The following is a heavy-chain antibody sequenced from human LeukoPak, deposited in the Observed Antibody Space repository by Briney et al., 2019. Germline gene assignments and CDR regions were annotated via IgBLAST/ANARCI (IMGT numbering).Heavy chain of an antibody. D-gene: IGHD3-22*01. V-gene: IGHV1-69*05. CDR1: GGTFSSYA. CDR2: IIPIFGTA. Sequence: SVKVSCKASGGTFSSYAISWVRQAPGQGLEWMGGIIPIFGTANYAQKFQGRVTITTDESTSTAYMELSSLRSEDTAVYYCARGSPTYYYDSSGYSPWGQGTLVTVSS. J-gene: IGHJ5*02. CDR3: ARGSPTYYYDSSGYSP.